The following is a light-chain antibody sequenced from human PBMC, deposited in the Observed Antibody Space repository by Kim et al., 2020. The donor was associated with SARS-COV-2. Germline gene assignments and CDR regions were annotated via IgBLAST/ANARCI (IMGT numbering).Light chain of an antibody. Sequence: VSPEQTASITCSGEKLGDKYACWYQQKPGQSPVLVIYQDSKRPSGIPERFSGSNSGNTATLTISGTQAMDEADYYCQAWDSSTVVFGGGTQLTVL. V-gene: IGLV3-1*01. J-gene: IGLJ2*01. CDR1: KLGDKY. CDR2: QDS. CDR3: QAWDSSTVV.